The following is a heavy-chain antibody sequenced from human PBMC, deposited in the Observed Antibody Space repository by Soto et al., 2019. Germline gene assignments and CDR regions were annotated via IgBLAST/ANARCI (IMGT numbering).Heavy chain of an antibody. Sequence: SETLSLTCTVSGGSISSYYWSWIRQPPGKGLEWIGYIYYSGSTNYNPSLKSRVTISVDTSKNQFSLKLSAVTAADTAVYYCARHVFIVFSQYDFWSGYYDYYYYYMDVWGKGTTVTVSS. CDR3: ARHVFIVFSQYDFWSGYYDYYYYYMDV. D-gene: IGHD3-3*01. CDR2: IYYSGST. CDR1: GGSISSYY. V-gene: IGHV4-59*08. J-gene: IGHJ6*03.